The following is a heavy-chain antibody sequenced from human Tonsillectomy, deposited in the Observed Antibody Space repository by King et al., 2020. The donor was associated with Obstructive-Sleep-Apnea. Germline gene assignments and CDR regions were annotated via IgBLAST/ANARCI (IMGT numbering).Heavy chain of an antibody. Sequence: EVQLVESGGGLVQPGGSLRLSCAASGFTFSNYWMSWVRQAPGKGLEWVANIKQDGGETYYVDSVKGRSTISRDNAKNSLYLQMSSLRAEDTAVYYCARENTYGFDYWGQGTLVTVSS. CDR2: IKQDGGET. CDR3: ARENTYGFDY. CDR1: GFTFSNYW. D-gene: IGHD5-18*01. V-gene: IGHV3-7*01. J-gene: IGHJ4*02.